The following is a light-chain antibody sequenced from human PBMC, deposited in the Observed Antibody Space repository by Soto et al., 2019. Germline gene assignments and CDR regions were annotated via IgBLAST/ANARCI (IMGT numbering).Light chain of an antibody. V-gene: IGKV3-20*01. CDR3: QQYGSSGT. CDR2: GAY. Sequence: IVLTQSPGTLSLSPGERATLSCRASQSVSNNYLAWYQQKPGQAPRLLIYGAYNRATGIPDRFSGSGSGTDVTLTISRLEPEDFAVYYCQQYGSSGTFGQGTKVDIK. J-gene: IGKJ1*01. CDR1: QSVSNNY.